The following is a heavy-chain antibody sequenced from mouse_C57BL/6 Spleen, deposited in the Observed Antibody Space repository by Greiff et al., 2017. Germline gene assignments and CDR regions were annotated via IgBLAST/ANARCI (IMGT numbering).Heavy chain of an antibody. CDR2: INPSTGGT. CDR3: ARGGNYGPRAY. D-gene: IGHD2-1*01. V-gene: IGHV1-42*01. J-gene: IGHJ3*01. Sequence: VQLQQSGPELVKPGASVKISCKASGYSFTGYYMNWVKQSPEKSLEWIGEINPSTGGTTYNQKFKAKATLTVDKSSSTAYMQLKSLTSEDSAVYYCARGGNYGPRAYWGQGTLVTVSA. CDR1: GYSFTGYY.